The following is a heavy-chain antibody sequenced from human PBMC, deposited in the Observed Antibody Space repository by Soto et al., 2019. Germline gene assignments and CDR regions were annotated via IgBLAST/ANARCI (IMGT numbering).Heavy chain of an antibody. CDR1: GFTFSSYA. V-gene: IGHV3-23*01. CDR3: ATEVSDAFDI. D-gene: IGHD1-20*01. Sequence: PGGSLRLSCAASGFTFSSYAMSWVRQAPGKGLEWVSDISGSGGSTYYADSVKGRFTISRDNAKNSLYLQMNSLRAEDTAVYYCATEVSDAFDIWGQGTMVTVSS. J-gene: IGHJ3*02. CDR2: ISGSGGST.